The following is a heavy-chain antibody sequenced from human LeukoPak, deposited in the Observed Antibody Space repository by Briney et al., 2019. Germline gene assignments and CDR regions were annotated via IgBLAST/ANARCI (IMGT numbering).Heavy chain of an antibody. D-gene: IGHD3-22*01. CDR1: SGSFSGYY. V-gene: IGHV4-34*01. CDR2: INHSGST. Sequence: SETLSLTCAVYSGSFSGYYWSWIRQPPGKGLEWIGEINHSGSTNYNPSLKSRVTISVDTSKNQFSLKLSSVTAADTAVYYCARYYYDSSGYRDAFDIWGQGTMVTVSS. J-gene: IGHJ3*02. CDR3: ARYYYDSSGYRDAFDI.